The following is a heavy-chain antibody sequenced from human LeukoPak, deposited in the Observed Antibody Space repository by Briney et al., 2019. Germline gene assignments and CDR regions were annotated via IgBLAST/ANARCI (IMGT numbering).Heavy chain of an antibody. CDR2: IIPIFGTA. V-gene: IGHV1-69*13. J-gene: IGHJ6*02. D-gene: IGHD6-13*01. CDR1: GGTFSSYA. Sequence: SVKVSCKASGGTFSSYAISWVRQAPGQGLEWMGGIIPIFGTANYAQRFQGRVTITADESTSTAYMELSSLRSEDTAVYYCASETAAAADAPRDYYYGMDVWGQGTTVTVSS. CDR3: ASETAAAADAPRDYYYGMDV.